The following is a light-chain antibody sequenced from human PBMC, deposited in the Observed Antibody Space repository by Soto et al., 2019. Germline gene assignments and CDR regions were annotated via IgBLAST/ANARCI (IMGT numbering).Light chain of an antibody. J-gene: IGKJ3*01. V-gene: IGKV3-15*01. Sequence: EIIMTQSPATLSVSPGERATLSCRASQSVSSNLAWYRQRPGQAPRLLIYGTSTRAPGIPDRFSGSGSGTEFTLTISSLQSEDFAVYYCQQYDSWPPLFTFGPGTKVDLK. CDR1: QSVSSN. CDR3: QQYDSWPPLFT. CDR2: GTS.